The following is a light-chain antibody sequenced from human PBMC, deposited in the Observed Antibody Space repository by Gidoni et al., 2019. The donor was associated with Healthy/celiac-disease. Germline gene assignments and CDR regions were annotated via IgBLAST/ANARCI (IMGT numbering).Light chain of an antibody. CDR1: QSLLDSDDGNTY. V-gene: IGKV2-40*01. J-gene: IGKJ2*01. Sequence: DIVMTQTPLSMPVTPGEPASISCRSSQSLLDSDDGNTYLDWYMQKPGQSPQLLIYTLSYRAFGVPDRFSGSGSGTDFTLKISRVEAEDVGVYYCMQRIEFPLAFGQGTKLKIK. CDR3: MQRIEFPLA. CDR2: TLS.